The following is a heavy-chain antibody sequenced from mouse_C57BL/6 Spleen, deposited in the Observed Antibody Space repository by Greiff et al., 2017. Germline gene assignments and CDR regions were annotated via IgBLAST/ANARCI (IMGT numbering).Heavy chain of an antibody. D-gene: IGHD1-1*01. V-gene: IGHV14-1*01. CDR2: IDPEDGDT. CDR3: TRYYYGSSPYAMDY. CDR1: GFNIKDYY. J-gene: IGHJ4*01. Sequence: EVQLQQSGAELVRPGASVKLSCTASGFNIKDYYMHWVKQRPEQGLEWIGRIDPEDGDTEYATKFQGKATMTADTSSNTASLQLISLTSEDTAVYYCTRYYYGSSPYAMDYWGQGTSVTVSS.